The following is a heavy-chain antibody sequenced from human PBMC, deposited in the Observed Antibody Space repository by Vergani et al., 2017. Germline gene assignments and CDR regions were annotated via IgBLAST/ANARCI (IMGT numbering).Heavy chain of an antibody. Sequence: EVQLLESGGDLVQPGGSLRLSCAASGFTFNHYAMNWVRQAPGKGLEWVSGISGSGGSTYYAGSVKGRFTISRDSSKNTLYLEMESLRVEDTAVYFCARDKSKRAPAVMGTYYYYMDVWGKGTKVTVSS. D-gene: IGHD3-16*01. V-gene: IGHV3-23*01. J-gene: IGHJ6*03. CDR1: GFTFNHYA. CDR3: ARDKSKRAPAVMGTYYYYMDV. CDR2: ISGSGGST.